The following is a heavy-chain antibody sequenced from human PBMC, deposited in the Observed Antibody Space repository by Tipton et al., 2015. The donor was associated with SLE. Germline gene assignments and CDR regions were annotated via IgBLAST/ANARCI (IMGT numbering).Heavy chain of an antibody. CDR1: GGSFSGYY. Sequence: LRLSCAVYGGSFSGYYWSWIRQPPGKGLEWIGEINHSGSTNYNPSLKSRVTISVDTSKNQFSLKLSSVTAADTAVYYCARGTDIAVVNYWSQGTLVTVSS. V-gene: IGHV4-34*01. J-gene: IGHJ4*02. CDR3: ARGTDIAVVNY. D-gene: IGHD2-15*01. CDR2: INHSGST.